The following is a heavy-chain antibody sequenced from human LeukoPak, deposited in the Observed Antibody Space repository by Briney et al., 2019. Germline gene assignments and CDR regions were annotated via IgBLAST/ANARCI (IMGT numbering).Heavy chain of an antibody. D-gene: IGHD3-3*02. CDR3: AKTLGY. CDR1: GFTFSSYG. V-gene: IGHV3-30*18. Sequence: GGSLRLSCAASGFTFSSYGMHWVRQAPGKGLEWVAVISYDGSNKYYADSVKGRFTISRDNSKNTLYLQMNSLRVEDTAVYYCAKTLGYWGQGTLVTVSS. CDR2: ISYDGSNK. J-gene: IGHJ4*02.